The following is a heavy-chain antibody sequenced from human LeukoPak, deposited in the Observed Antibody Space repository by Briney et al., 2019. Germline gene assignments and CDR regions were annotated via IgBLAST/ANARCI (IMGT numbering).Heavy chain of an antibody. Sequence: PGGSLRLSCAASGFTLSSYWMHWVRQAPGKGLVWVSRIDGDGSTTTYADSVKGRFTISRDNAKNSLYLQMNSLRAEDTAVYYCARDKTAVTTGNWFDPWGQGTLVTVSS. J-gene: IGHJ5*02. CDR1: GFTLSSYW. CDR3: ARDKTAVTTGNWFDP. D-gene: IGHD4-17*01. V-gene: IGHV3-74*01. CDR2: IDGDGSTT.